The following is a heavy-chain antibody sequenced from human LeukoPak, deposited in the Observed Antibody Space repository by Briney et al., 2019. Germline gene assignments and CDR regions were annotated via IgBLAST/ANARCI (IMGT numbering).Heavy chain of an antibody. CDR1: GYTFTSYG. J-gene: IGHJ6*03. V-gene: IGHV1-18*01. Sequence: ASVKVSCKASGYTFTSYGISWVRQAPGQGLEWMGWISAYNGNTNYAQKLQGRVTMTTDTSTSTAYMELRSLRSDDTAVYHCARVVGGAYYYYYYMDVWGKGTTVTVSS. D-gene: IGHD3-16*01. CDR2: ISAYNGNT. CDR3: ARVVGGAYYYYYYMDV.